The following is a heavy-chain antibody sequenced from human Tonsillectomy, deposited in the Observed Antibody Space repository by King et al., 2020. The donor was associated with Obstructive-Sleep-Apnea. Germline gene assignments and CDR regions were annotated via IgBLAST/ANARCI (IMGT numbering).Heavy chain of an antibody. J-gene: IGHJ4*02. V-gene: IGHV4-39*07. D-gene: IGHD6-13*01. CDR3: ARRGSWYYFHY. CDR1: GDSISSSSYY. CDR2: IYYSGTN. Sequence: LQMQESGPGLVKPSETLSLTCTVSGDSISSSSYYWAWIRQPPGKGLDWMGRIYYSGTNYYSPSLKSRVTLSVDTTKNQFSLKLTSVTAADTAVYYCARRGSWYYFHYWGQGTLVTVSS.